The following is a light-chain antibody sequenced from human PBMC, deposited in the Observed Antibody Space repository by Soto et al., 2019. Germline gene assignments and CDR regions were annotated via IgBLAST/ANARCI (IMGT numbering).Light chain of an antibody. CDR3: SSYTSSSRV. Sequence: QSVLTQPASVSGSPGQSITISCTGTSSDVGGYNYVSWYQQHPGKAPKLMIYEVSNRPSGVSNRFSGSKSGNTASLTISGLQAEDEADYYCSSYTSSSRVFGTETNFTVL. CDR2: EVS. CDR1: SSDVGGYNY. J-gene: IGLJ1*01. V-gene: IGLV2-14*01.